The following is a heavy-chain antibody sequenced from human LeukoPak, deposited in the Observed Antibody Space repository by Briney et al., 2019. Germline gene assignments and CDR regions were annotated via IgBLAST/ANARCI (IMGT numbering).Heavy chain of an antibody. D-gene: IGHD3-22*01. Sequence: PSETLSLTCTVSGGSISSGDYYWSWIRQPPGKGLEWIGYIYYSGTTYYNPSLKSRVTISVDTSKNQFSLKPNSVTAADTAVYYCARKRYDDPYFFDYWGQGTLVTVSS. CDR3: ARKRYDDPYFFDY. J-gene: IGHJ4*02. CDR1: GGSISSGDYY. V-gene: IGHV4-30-4*01. CDR2: IYYSGTT.